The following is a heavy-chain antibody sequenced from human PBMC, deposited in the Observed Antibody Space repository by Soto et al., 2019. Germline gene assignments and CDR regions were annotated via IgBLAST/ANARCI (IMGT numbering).Heavy chain of an antibody. D-gene: IGHD1-26*01. CDR3: AHRRGSYDY. Sequence: GLDLEWLALIYWDDDKRYSPSLKSRLTITKDTSKNQVVLTMTNMDPVDTATYYCAHRRGSYDYWGQGTLVTVSS. CDR2: IYWDDDK. V-gene: IGHV2-5*02. J-gene: IGHJ4*02.